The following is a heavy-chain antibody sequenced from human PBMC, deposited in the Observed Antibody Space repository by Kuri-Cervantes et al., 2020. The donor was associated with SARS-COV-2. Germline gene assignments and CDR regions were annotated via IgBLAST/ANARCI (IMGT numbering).Heavy chain of an antibody. CDR1: GYTFTSYG. Sequence: ASVKVSCKASGYTFTSYGISWVRQAPGQGLEWMGWISAYNGNTNYAQKLQGRVTMTTDTSTSTAYMALRSLRSEDTAVYYCATSPPYYYYYMDVWGKGTTVTVSS. CDR2: ISAYNGNT. CDR3: ATSPPYYYYYMDV. J-gene: IGHJ6*03. V-gene: IGHV1-18*01.